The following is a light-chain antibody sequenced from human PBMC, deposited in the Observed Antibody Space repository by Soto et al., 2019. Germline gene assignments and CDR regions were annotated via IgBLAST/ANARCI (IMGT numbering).Light chain of an antibody. CDR1: SSDVGGYDY. V-gene: IGLV2-14*01. J-gene: IGLJ1*01. CDR3: TSYTSSITYV. CDR2: DVV. Sequence: QSALTQPASVSGSPGQSITISCTGTSSDVGGYDYVSWYQQHPGKAPKLMIYDVVNRPSGVSHRFSGSKSGNTASLTISGLQAEDEADYYCTSYTSSITYVFGTGTKLTVL.